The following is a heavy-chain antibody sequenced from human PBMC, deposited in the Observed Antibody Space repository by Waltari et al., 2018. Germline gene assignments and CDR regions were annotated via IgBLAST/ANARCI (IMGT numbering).Heavy chain of an antibody. J-gene: IGHJ2*01. D-gene: IGHD6-6*01. CDR3: ARGTAARRWYFDL. V-gene: IGHV4-4*02. CDR2: IYHSGST. Sequence: QVQLQESGPGLVKPSGTLSLTCAVSCGSISRSNWWRWVRPPPGKGLEWIGEIYHSGSTNYNPSLKSRVTISVDKSKNQFSLKLSSVTAADTAVYYCARGTAARRWYFDLWGRGTLVTVSS. CDR1: CGSISRSNW.